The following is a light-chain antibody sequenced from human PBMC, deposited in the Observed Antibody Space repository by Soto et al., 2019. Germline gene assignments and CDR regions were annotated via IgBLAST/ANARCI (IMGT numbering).Light chain of an antibody. Sequence: DIVVTQSPATLSASPGERVTLSCRASQFVSSSLAWYQRRPGQVPILLIYDTSTRAPGISARFSGSGSGTEFTLTISGMESEDFAVYYCQEYIQWPPDMFGPGTAVDIK. CDR2: DTS. CDR1: QFVSSS. V-gene: IGKV3-15*01. J-gene: IGKJ1*01. CDR3: QEYIQWPPDM.